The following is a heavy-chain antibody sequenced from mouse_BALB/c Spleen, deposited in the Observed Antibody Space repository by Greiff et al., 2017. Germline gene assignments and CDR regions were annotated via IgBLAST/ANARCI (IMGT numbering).Heavy chain of an antibody. CDR1: GFNIKDTY. CDR2: IDPANGNT. V-gene: IGHV14-3*02. Sequence: EVQLQESGAELVKPGASVKLSCTASGFNIKDTYMHWVKQRPEQGLEWIGRIDPANGNTKYDPKFQGKATITADTSSNTAYLQLSSLTSEDTAVYYCARSDGYDYWGQGTTLTVSS. CDR3: ARSDGYDY. J-gene: IGHJ2*01. D-gene: IGHD1-2*01.